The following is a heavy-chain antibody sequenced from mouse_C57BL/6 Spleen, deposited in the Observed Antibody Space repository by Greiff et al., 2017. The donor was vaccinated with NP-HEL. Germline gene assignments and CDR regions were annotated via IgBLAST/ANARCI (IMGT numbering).Heavy chain of an antibody. CDR2: FNYDGRST. CDR1: GLTFSDYY. CDR3: AREMDDASFNY. J-gene: IGHJ3*01. Sequence: EVKLMESEGGLVQPGSPMKLPCTASGLTFSDYYMAWVRQVPQKGLDWVANFNYDGRSTYYLDSLKSRFIISRDNAKNILYLQMSSLKSEDTATYYCAREMDDASFNYWSQRALVTVSA. V-gene: IGHV5-16*01. D-gene: IGHD2-12*01.